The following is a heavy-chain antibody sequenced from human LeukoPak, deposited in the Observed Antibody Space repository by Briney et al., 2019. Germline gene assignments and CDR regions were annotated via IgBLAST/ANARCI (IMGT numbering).Heavy chain of an antibody. CDR1: GFSLISSAMC. CDR3: ARDGRSGTTGLDY. V-gene: IGHV2-70*11. CDR2: IDWDGDK. J-gene: IGHJ4*02. D-gene: IGHD4-17*01. Sequence: SGPALVRPTQTLTLTSTFSGFSLISSAMCVSWIRQPPGKALEWLARIDWDGDKHYSTSLKTRLTISKDTSKNQVVLTMTNMDPADTATYYCARDGRSGTTGLDYWGQGILVTVSP.